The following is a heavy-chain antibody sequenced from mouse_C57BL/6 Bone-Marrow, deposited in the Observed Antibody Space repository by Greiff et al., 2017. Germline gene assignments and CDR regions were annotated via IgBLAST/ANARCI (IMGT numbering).Heavy chain of an antibody. J-gene: IGHJ1*03. V-gene: IGHV1-69*01. CDR1: GYTFTSYW. CDR2: IDPSDSYT. Sequence: QVQLQQPGAELVMPGASVKLSCKASGYTFTSYWMHWVKQRPGQGLEWIGEIDPSDSYTNYNQKFKGKSTLTVDKSSSTAYMQLSSRTSEDSAVYYCARVGVVWGTGTTVTVSS. CDR3: ARVGVV.